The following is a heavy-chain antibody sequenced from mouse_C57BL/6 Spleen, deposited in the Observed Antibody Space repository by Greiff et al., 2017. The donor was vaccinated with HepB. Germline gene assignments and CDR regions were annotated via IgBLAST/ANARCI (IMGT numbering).Heavy chain of an antibody. V-gene: IGHV1-74*01. Sequence: QVQLQHPGAELVKPGASVKVSCKASGYTFTSYWMHWVKQRPGQGLEWIGRIHPSDSDTNYNQKFKGKATLTVDKSSSTAYMQLSSLTSEDSAVYYCAISPITTVVARNFDYWGQGTTLTVSS. CDR1: GYTFTSYW. CDR3: AISPITTVVARNFDY. D-gene: IGHD1-1*01. J-gene: IGHJ2*01. CDR2: IHPSDSDT.